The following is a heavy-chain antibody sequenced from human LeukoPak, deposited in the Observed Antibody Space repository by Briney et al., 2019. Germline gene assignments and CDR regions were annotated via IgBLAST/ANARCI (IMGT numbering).Heavy chain of an antibody. V-gene: IGHV3-30-3*01. J-gene: IGHJ4*02. CDR3: ARGALGSGMSCWSY. Sequence: PGRSLRLSCAASGFTFSSYGMHWVRQAPGKGLEWVAVTSYDGSNKDYADSVKGRFTISRDNAENTLYLQMNSLSVEDTAVYYCARGALGSGMSCWSYWGQGTLVTVSS. CDR1: GFTFSSYG. CDR2: TSYDGSNK. D-gene: IGHD2-15*01.